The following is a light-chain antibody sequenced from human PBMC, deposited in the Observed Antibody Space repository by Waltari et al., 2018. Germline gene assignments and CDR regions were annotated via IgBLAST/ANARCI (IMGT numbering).Light chain of an antibody. CDR2: GAS. V-gene: IGKV3-20*01. CDR1: QSVSRT. Sequence: IVLTHSPGTLSLSPGAISTLSCRTRQSVSRTLAWYQQKPGQAPKLLIYGASIRATGIPDRFTGSGSGTDFSLTISSLEPEDFAVYFCQHYVRLPATFGQGTKVEIK. J-gene: IGKJ1*01. CDR3: QHYVRLPAT.